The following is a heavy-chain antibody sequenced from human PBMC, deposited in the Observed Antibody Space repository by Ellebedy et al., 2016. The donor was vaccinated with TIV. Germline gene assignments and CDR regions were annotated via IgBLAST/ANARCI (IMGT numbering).Heavy chain of an antibody. CDR1: GFSFSAFG. J-gene: IGHJ6*02. D-gene: IGHD5-18*01. CDR2: MSFDGNEI. V-gene: IGHV3-30*03. Sequence: GGSLRLXCAASGFSFSAFGMHWVRQAPGKGLEWVAVMSFDGNEIYSIDSVKGRFTLSRDNSKNTLYLQMNSLRPEDTAVYYCARDPRRLRPTEDYYYGLDVWGQGTTVNVSS. CDR3: ARDPRRLRPTEDYYYGLDV.